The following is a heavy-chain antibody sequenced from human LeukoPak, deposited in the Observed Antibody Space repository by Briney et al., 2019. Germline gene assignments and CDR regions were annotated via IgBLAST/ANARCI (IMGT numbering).Heavy chain of an antibody. V-gene: IGHV5-51*01. CDR3: ARVFYDSSGYYFLNAFDI. Sequence: RGESLKISCKGSGYSFTSYWIGWVRQMPGKGLEWMGIIYPGDSDTRYGPSFQGQVTISADKSISTAYLQWSSLKASDTAMYYCARVFYDSSGYYFLNAFDIWGQGTMVTVSS. CDR2: IYPGDSDT. J-gene: IGHJ3*02. CDR1: GYSFTSYW. D-gene: IGHD3-22*01.